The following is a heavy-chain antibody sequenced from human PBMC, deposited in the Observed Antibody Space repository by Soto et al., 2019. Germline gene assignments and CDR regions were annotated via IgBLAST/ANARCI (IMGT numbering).Heavy chain of an antibody. Sequence: GGSLRLSCAASGFTFDDYTMHWVRQAPGKGLEWVSLISWDGGSTYYADSVKGRFTISRDNSKNSLYLQMNSLRTEDTALYYCAKDWYSSGTPGSYYGMDVWGQGTTVTVSS. CDR3: AKDWYSSGTPGSYYGMDV. CDR2: ISWDGGST. CDR1: GFTFDDYT. J-gene: IGHJ6*02. D-gene: IGHD6-19*01. V-gene: IGHV3-43*01.